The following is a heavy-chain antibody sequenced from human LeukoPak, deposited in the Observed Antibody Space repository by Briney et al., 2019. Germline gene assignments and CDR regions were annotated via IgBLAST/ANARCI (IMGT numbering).Heavy chain of an antibody. D-gene: IGHD3-9*01. J-gene: IGHJ4*02. CDR2: ISYDGSNK. CDR1: GFTFSSYG. V-gene: IGHV3-30*18. Sequence: GRSLRLSCAASGFTFSSYGMHWVRQAPGKGLEWVAVISYDGSNKYYADSVKGRFTISRDNSKNTLYLQMNSLRAEDTAVYYCAKDVDILTGYLVDYWGQGTLVTVSS. CDR3: AKDVDILTGYLVDY.